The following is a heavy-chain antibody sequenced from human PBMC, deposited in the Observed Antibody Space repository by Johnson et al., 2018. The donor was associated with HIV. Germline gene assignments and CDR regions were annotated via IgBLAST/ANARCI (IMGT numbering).Heavy chain of an antibody. CDR1: GFTFSSYG. Sequence: VQLVESGGGVVQPGRSLRLSCAASGFTFSSYGMHWVRQAPGKGLEWVAVISYDGSNKYYADSVKGRFTISRDNSKNTLYLQMNSLRAEDTAVYYCANEGQVVTHWRAFDIWGRGTMVTVSS. V-gene: IGHV3-30*18. D-gene: IGHD4-23*01. CDR2: ISYDGSNK. CDR3: ANEGQVVTHWRAFDI. J-gene: IGHJ3*02.